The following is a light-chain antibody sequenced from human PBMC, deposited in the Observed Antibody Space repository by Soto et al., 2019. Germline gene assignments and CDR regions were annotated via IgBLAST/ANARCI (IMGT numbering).Light chain of an antibody. V-gene: IGLV1-40*01. CDR2: GNS. Sequence: QSVLTQPPSVSGAPGQRVTISCTGSRSNIGAGYDVHWYQQLPGTAPKLLIYGNSNRPSGVPDRFSGSKSGTSASLAITGLQAEDEADYYCQSYASSLSAVVLGGGTKVTVL. CDR1: RSNIGAGYD. CDR3: QSYASSLSAVV. J-gene: IGLJ2*01.